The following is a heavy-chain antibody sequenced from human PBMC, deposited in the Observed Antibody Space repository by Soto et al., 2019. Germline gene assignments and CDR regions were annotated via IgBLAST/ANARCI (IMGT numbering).Heavy chain of an antibody. CDR3: ARGRYGDY. Sequence: QVHLVQSGAEVKKPGASVKVSCKGSGYAFTTYGITWVRQAPGQGLEWMGWISAHNGNTNYAQNLQGRVTVTRDTSTSTAYMELRGLRSDDTAVYYCARGRYGDYWGQGALVTVSS. V-gene: IGHV1-18*01. CDR2: ISAHNGNT. J-gene: IGHJ4*02. CDR1: GYAFTTYG. D-gene: IGHD1-1*01.